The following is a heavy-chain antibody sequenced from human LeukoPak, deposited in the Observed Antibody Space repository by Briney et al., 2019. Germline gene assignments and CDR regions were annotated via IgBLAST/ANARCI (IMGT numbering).Heavy chain of an antibody. CDR1: GGSFSGYF. V-gene: IGHV4-34*01. CDR2: ISHSGST. J-gene: IGHJ5*02. CDR3: ARGLAVLWFGELLSRWFDP. Sequence: PSETLSLTCAVYGGSFSGYFWSYIRQPPGKGLEWLGEISHSGSTNYSPSLKSRVTISVDTSKNQFSLKLSSVTAADTAVYYCARGLAVLWFGELLSRWFDPWGQGTLVTVSS. D-gene: IGHD3-10*01.